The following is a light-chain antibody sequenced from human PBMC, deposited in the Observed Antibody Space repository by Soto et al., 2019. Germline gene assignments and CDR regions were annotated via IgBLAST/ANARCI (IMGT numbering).Light chain of an antibody. CDR2: AAS. V-gene: IGKV1-39*01. Sequence: DIQMTQSPSTLSASVGDRVTITCRASHSISSWLAWYQQKPGKAPKLLIYAASSLQSGVPSRFSGSGSGTDFTLTISSLQPEDFATYYCQQSYSTPLFTFGPGTKVDI. CDR3: QQSYSTPLFT. J-gene: IGKJ3*01. CDR1: HSISSW.